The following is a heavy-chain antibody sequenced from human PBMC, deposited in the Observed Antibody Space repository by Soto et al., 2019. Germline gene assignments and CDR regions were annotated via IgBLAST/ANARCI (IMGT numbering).Heavy chain of an antibody. CDR3: AREDYYDTGYYVV. D-gene: IGHD3-9*01. CDR2: IYTSGTT. CDR1: GRAMSGYY. J-gene: IGHJ4*02. V-gene: IGHV4-4*07. Sequence: SETLSLTCTVSGRAMSGYYWSWIRQPAGERLEWIGRIYTSGTTDFNPSLKGRVTMSVDTSKNQFSLKLTSVTAADTALYYCAREDYYDTGYYVVWGQGTQVTVSS.